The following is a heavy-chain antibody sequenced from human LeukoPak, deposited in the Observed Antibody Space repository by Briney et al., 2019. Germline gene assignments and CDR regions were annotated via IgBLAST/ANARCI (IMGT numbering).Heavy chain of an antibody. CDR2: IYYSGST. CDR3: ARGPPADYGALWFDP. D-gene: IGHD4-17*01. Sequence: SETLSLTCAVYGGSFSGYYWSWIRQPPGKGLEWIGYIYYSGSTNYNPSLKSRVTISVDTSKNQFSLKLSSVTAADTAVYYCARGPPADYGALWFDPWGQGTLVTVSS. CDR1: GGSFSGYY. J-gene: IGHJ5*02. V-gene: IGHV4-59*01.